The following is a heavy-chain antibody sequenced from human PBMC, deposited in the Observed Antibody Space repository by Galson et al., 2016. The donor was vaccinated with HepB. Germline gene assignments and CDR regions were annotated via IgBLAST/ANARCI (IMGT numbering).Heavy chain of an antibody. J-gene: IGHJ5*02. CDR2: IYHSGTT. CDR3: ARHDYDSSGYNWFDP. CDR1: GGSISSSNW. V-gene: IGHV4-4*02. Sequence: ETLSLTCAVSGGSISSSNWWTWVRQPPGKGLEWIGEIYHSGTTHYNPSLESRVTISVDKSKNQFSLKLNSVTAADTAMYYCARHDYDSSGYNWFDPWGQGTLVTVSS. D-gene: IGHD3-22*01.